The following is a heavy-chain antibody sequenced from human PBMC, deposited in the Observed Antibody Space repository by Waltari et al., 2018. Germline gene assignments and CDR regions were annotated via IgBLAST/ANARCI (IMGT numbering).Heavy chain of an antibody. D-gene: IGHD6-25*01. CDR3: ARAADSYWYFDL. CDR1: GYSLSSGYY. CDR2: IYHSGST. J-gene: IGHJ2*01. Sequence: QVQLQESGPGLVKPSETLSLTCAVSGYSLSSGYYWGWIRQPPGKGLEWIGSIYHSGSTYYNPSLKSRVTISVDTSKNQFSLKLSSVTAADTAVYYCARAADSYWYFDLWGRGTLVTVSS. V-gene: IGHV4-38-2*01.